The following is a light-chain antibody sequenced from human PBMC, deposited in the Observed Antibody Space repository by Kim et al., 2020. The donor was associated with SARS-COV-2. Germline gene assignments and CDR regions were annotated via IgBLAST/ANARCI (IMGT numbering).Light chain of an antibody. CDR1: SADVGNRG. V-gene: IGLV10-54*01. J-gene: IGLJ2*01. CDR2: MNN. CDR3: SAWVSSLNAWV. Sequence: QPATLTCTGPSADVGNRGAAWLQQHQDPRPQPRSCMNNNRPSGTSARLSSSGSGNTASLTITGLRPEDEAEYDCSAWVSSLNAWVFGGGTQLTVL.